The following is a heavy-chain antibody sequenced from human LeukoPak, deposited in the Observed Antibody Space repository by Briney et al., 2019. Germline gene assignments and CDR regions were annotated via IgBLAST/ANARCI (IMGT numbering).Heavy chain of an antibody. CDR2: MNPNSGNT. V-gene: IGHV1-8*01. J-gene: IGHJ4*02. D-gene: IGHD6-13*01. Sequence: ASVKVSCKASGYTFTSYGINWVPQATGQGFEWMGWMNPNSGNTGYSQNFQGRVTMTRNTSISTAYMELNSLRSEDTAVYYCAAKGIAAAAIDYWGQGTLVTVSS. CDR3: AAKGIAAAAIDY. CDR1: GYTFTSYG.